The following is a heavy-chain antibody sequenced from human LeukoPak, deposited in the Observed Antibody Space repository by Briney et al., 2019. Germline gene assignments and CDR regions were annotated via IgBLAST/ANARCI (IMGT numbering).Heavy chain of an antibody. D-gene: IGHD2-2*01. V-gene: IGHV5-51*01. Sequence: GESLKISCKGSGYSFTNYWIGWVRQMPGKGLEWMGIIFPGDSNTRYSPSFQGQVTISADKSITTAYLQWSSLKSSDTAMYYCARGPYCSNTNCHSPYFYYYMDVWGKGTTVTVS. CDR3: ARGPYCSNTNCHSPYFYYYMDV. CDR1: GYSFTNYW. J-gene: IGHJ6*03. CDR2: IFPGDSNT.